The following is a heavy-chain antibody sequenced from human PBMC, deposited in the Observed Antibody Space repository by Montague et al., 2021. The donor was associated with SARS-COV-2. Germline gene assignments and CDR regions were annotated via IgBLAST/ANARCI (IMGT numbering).Heavy chain of an antibody. CDR1: GFTFSRHD. CDR3: ARVLGGYYGMDV. V-gene: IGHV3-30-3*01. J-gene: IGHJ6*02. Sequence: SLRLSCAASGFTFSRHDMHWVRQAPGKGLEWVAVISYDGSNKYYADSVKGRFTISRDNSKNTLYLQMNSLRAEDTAVYYCARVLGGYYGMDVWGQGTTVTVSS. D-gene: IGHD2/OR15-2a*01. CDR2: ISYDGSNK.